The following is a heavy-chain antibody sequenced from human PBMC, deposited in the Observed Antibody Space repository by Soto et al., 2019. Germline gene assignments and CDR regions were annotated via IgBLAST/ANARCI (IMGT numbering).Heavy chain of an antibody. D-gene: IGHD1-26*01. CDR1: GFTLSDHY. CDR2: TKNKAQRYTT. Sequence: EVQLVESGGGLVQPGGSLRLSCVVSGFTLSDHYIDWVRQAPGKGLEWVGRTKNKAQRYTTEYAASVKGRFTISRDDSENSVYLQMNSLKTEDTAVYYCVRWDSGNPENWGQGTLFTVSS. CDR3: VRWDSGNPEN. J-gene: IGHJ4*02. V-gene: IGHV3-72*01.